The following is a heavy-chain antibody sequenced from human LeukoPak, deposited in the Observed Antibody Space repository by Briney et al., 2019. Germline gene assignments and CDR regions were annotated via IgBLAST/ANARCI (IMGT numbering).Heavy chain of an antibody. Sequence: GGSLRLSCEGSGFTFSNYWMGWVRQAPGKGLEWVANIKQDGSEKYYVDSVKGRFTISRDNAKNSLYLQMNSLRAEDTAVYYCARAGYSISWGAFDIWGQGTMVTVSS. D-gene: IGHD6-13*01. V-gene: IGHV3-7*01. CDR1: GFTFSNYW. J-gene: IGHJ3*02. CDR2: IKQDGSEK. CDR3: ARAGYSISWGAFDI.